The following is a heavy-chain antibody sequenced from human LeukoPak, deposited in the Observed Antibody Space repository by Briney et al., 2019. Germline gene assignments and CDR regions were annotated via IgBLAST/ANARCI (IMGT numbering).Heavy chain of an antibody. V-gene: IGHV3-7*05. CDR1: GFTFSNFW. CDR3: AKFPYGDYVHY. Sequence: GGCLRLSCAASGFTFSNFWMSWVRQAPGKGLEWVANIKGDGSEKYHVDSVKGRFTISRDNAKNSLYLQMNSLRAEDTAVYYCAKFPYGDYVHYWGQGTLVAVSS. CDR2: IKGDGSEK. J-gene: IGHJ4*02. D-gene: IGHD4-17*01.